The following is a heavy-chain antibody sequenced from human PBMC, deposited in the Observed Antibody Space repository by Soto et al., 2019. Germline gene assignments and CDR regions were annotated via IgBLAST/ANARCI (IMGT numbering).Heavy chain of an antibody. D-gene: IGHD3-10*01. CDR3: AGEVYGSWGGMDV. J-gene: IGHJ6*02. CDR1: GFTFSSYA. V-gene: IGHV3-30-3*01. Sequence: QVQLVESGGGVVQPGRSLRLSCAASGFTFSSYAMHWVRQAPGKGLEWVAVISYDGSNKYYADSVKGRFTISRDNSKNTLYLQMNSLRAEDTAVYYCAGEVYGSWGGMDVWGQGTTVTVSS. CDR2: ISYDGSNK.